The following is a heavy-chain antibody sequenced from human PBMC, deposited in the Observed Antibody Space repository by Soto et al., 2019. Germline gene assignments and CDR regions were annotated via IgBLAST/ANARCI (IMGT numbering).Heavy chain of an antibody. CDR1: EYSFANYW. CDR3: ARTAAAGKYYYGMDV. Sequence: GESLTLSCKGSEYSFANYWIAWVRQMPGKGLDWMGIIYPGDSHTRYSPSFQGQVTISADKSISTAYLQWSSLKASDTAMYYCARTAAAGKYYYGMDVWGQGTTVTVSS. J-gene: IGHJ6*02. D-gene: IGHD6-13*01. CDR2: IYPGDSHT. V-gene: IGHV5-51*01.